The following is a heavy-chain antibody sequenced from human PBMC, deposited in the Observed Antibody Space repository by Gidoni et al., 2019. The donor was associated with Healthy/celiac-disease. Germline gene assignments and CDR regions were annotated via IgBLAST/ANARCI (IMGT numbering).Heavy chain of an antibody. Sequence: EVQLSASGGGLVQPGGSLRLSCAASGFTFRNYDLSWVRQAPGKGLEWGSGISGSGDNTYYADSVKGRFTISRDNSKNTLYLQMNSLRAEDTAVYYCAKRDDFWSGHPIDYWGQGTLVTVSS. CDR1: GFTFRNYD. J-gene: IGHJ4*02. D-gene: IGHD3-3*01. CDR3: AKRDDFWSGHPIDY. V-gene: IGHV3-23*01. CDR2: ISGSGDNT.